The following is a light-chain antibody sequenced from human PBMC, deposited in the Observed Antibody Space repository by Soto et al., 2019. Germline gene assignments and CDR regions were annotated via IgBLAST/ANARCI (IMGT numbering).Light chain of an antibody. CDR3: SSYTSINTHV. V-gene: IGLV2-14*01. Sequence: QSALTQPASVSGSPGQSITISCTGTSSDVGGYNFVSWYQQHPGKAPKLIISDVSNRPSGVSTCFSGSKSGNTASLTISGLQAEDEADYYCSSYTSINTHVFGTGTKVTVL. CDR2: DVS. J-gene: IGLJ1*01. CDR1: SSDVGGYNF.